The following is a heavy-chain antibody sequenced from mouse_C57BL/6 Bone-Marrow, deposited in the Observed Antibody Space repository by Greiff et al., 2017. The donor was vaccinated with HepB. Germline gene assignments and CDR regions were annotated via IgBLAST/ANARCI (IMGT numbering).Heavy chain of an antibody. CDR3: GPRYFDY. Sequence: QVQLQQPGAELVKPGASVKLSCKASGYTFTSYWMHWVNQRPGQGLEWLGMIHPNSGSTNYNEKCKSKATLNVDKSSSTACMQLSSLTSEDSAVYYCGPRYFDYWGQGTTLTVSS. CDR1: GYTFTSYW. V-gene: IGHV1-64*01. CDR2: IHPNSGST. J-gene: IGHJ2*01.